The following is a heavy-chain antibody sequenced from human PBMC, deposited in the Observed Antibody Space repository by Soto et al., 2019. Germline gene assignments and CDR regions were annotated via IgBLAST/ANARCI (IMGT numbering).Heavy chain of an antibody. D-gene: IGHD6-13*01. J-gene: IGHJ5*02. V-gene: IGHV1-18*01. CDR2: INPSSGET. CDR3: ARDWYPRFDP. CDR1: GYTFSSYG. Sequence: QIRLVQSGGEVRTPGASVKVSCKASGYTFSSYGITWVRQAPGQGLEWLGWINPSSGETNYAQKFQGRVTVTTDRSTTTGYMELRNLTFDDTAVYYCARDWYPRFDPWGQGTLVTVSS.